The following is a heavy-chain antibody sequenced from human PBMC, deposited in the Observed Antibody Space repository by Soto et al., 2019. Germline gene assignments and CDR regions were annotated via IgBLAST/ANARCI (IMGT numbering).Heavy chain of an antibody. D-gene: IGHD2-2*01. J-gene: IGHJ3*02. CDR3: AKSRAVPAADAFDI. V-gene: IGHV3-23*01. CDR2: ISGSGGST. Sequence: LSLTCAASGFTFSSYAMSWVRQAPGKGLGWVSAISGSGGSTYYADSVKGRFTISRDNSKNTLYLQMNSLRAEDTAVYYCAKSRAVPAADAFDIWGQGTMVTVSS. CDR1: GFTFSSYA.